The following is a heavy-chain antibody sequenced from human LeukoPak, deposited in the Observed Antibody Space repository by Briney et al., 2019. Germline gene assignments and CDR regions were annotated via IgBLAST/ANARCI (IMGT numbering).Heavy chain of an antibody. D-gene: IGHD3-10*01. V-gene: IGHV3-48*03. CDR2: ISSSGSTI. Sequence: GSLRLSCAASGFTFSSYEMNWVRQAPGKGLEWVSYISSSGSTIYYADSVKGRFTISRDNAKNSLYLQMNSLRAEDTAVYYCASYGSGSFYYYYYMDVWGKGTTVTISS. CDR3: ASYGSGSFYYYYYMDV. J-gene: IGHJ6*03. CDR1: GFTFSSYE.